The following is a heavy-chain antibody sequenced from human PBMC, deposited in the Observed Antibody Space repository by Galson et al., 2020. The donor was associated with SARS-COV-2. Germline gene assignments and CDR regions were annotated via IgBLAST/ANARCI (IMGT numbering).Heavy chain of an antibody. CDR2: IDPSDSYT. D-gene: IGHD1-7*01. V-gene: IGHV5-10-1*01. Sequence: HGESLKISCKGSGYNFTAYWITWVRQVPEKGLEWMGRIDPSDSYTYYSPSFQGHVTISLDKSISTAYLQWSALKASDTAIYYCARQPRIRGSASLPWNSWNFDLWGRGTLVTVSS. J-gene: IGHJ2*01. CDR1: GYNFTAYW. CDR3: ARQPRIRGSASLPWNSWNFDL.